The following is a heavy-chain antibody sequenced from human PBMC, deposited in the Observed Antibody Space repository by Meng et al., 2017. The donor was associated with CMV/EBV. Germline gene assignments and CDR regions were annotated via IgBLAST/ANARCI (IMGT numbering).Heavy chain of an antibody. CDR3: ARALRFLESYDAFDI. CDR2: IKQDGSEK. J-gene: IGHJ3*02. D-gene: IGHD3-3*01. CDR1: GFTFSSYW. Sequence: GSLRLSCAASGFTFSSYWMSWVRQAPGKGLEWVANIKQDGSEKYYVDSVKGRFTISRDNAKNSLYLQMNSLRAEDTAVYYCARALRFLESYDAFDIWGQGTTVTVSS. V-gene: IGHV3-7*01.